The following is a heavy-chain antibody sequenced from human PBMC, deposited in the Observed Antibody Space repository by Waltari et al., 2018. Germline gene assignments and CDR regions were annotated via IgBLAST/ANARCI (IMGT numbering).Heavy chain of an antibody. CDR2: IIPILGIA. Sequence: QVQLVQSGAEVTKPGSSVQVSCKASVGTFSRYPISWVRQAPGQGLEWMGRIIPILGIANYAQKFQGRVTITADKSTSTAYMELSSLRSEDTAVYYCARYSSSWVTVYWGQGTLVTVSS. J-gene: IGHJ4*02. CDR3: ARYSSSWVTVY. D-gene: IGHD6-13*01. V-gene: IGHV1-69*02. CDR1: VGTFSRYP.